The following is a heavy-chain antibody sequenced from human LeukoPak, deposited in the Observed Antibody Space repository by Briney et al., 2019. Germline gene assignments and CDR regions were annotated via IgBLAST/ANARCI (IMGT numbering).Heavy chain of an antibody. CDR2: INHSGST. CDR3: ARVRRSGWYFLGHFDY. CDR1: GGSFSGYY. Sequence: PSETLSLTCAVYGGSFSGYYWSWIRQPPGKGLEWIGEINHSGSTNYNPSLKSRVTISVDTSKNQFSLKLSSVTAADTAVYYCARVRRSGWYFLGHFDYWGQGTLVTVSS. D-gene: IGHD6-19*01. J-gene: IGHJ4*02. V-gene: IGHV4-34*01.